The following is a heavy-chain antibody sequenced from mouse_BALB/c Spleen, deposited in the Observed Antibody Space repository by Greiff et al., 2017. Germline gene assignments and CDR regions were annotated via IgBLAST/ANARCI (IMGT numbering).Heavy chain of an antibody. D-gene: IGHD2-14*01. CDR1: GFTFSSYT. J-gene: IGHJ4*01. CDR3: TRDNDYRYDYYAMDY. V-gene: IGHV5-6-4*01. Sequence: EVQVVESGGGLVKPGGSLKLSCAASGFTFSSYTMSWVRQTPEKRLEWVATISSGGSYTYYPDSVKGRFTIFRDNAKNTLYLQMSSLKSEDTAMYYCTRDNDYRYDYYAMDYWGQGTSVTVSS. CDR2: ISSGGSYT.